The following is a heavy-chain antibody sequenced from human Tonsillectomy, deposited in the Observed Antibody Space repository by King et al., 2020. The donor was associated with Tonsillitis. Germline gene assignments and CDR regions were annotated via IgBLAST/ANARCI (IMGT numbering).Heavy chain of an antibody. V-gene: IGHV3-30*04. D-gene: IGHD3-9*01. CDR3: ARDGGFLTGYGFDY. Sequence: VQLVESGGGVVQPGRSLRLSCAASGFTFTSQPMHWVRQAPGKGLEWVARISSDGRIQHYADSVKGRFTITRDNSMHTVYLQMNNLRTEDTAIYHCARDGGFLTGYGFDYWGQGTLVTVSS. CDR1: GFTFTSQP. CDR2: ISSDGRIQ. J-gene: IGHJ4*02.